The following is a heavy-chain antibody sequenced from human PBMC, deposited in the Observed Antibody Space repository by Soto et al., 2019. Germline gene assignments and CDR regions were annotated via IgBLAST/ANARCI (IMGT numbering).Heavy chain of an antibody. D-gene: IGHD3-22*01. CDR1: EFTFSSYA. Sequence: SGGSLRLSCAASEFTFSSYAMSWVRQAPGKGLEWVSTISSSGGTTSYADSVKGRFTISRDNSKNTLYLQMNSLRAEDTAVYYCARDQLYYNDISGRPLNAFAVWGQGTMVTVSS. CDR3: ARDQLYYNDISGRPLNAFAV. CDR2: ISSSGGTT. V-gene: IGHV3-23*01. J-gene: IGHJ3*01.